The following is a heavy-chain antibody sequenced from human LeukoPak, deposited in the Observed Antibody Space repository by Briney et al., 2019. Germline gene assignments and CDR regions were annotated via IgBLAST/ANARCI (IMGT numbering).Heavy chain of an antibody. CDR1: GGTFSSYA. D-gene: IGHD1-26*01. Sequence: ASVKVSCKASGGTFSSYAISWVRQAPGQGLEWMGGIIPIFGTANYAQKFQGRVTITTDESTSTAYMELSSLRSEDTAVYYCARGGAALSHFDYWGQGTLVTVSS. CDR3: ARGGAALSHFDY. CDR2: IIPIFGTA. V-gene: IGHV1-69*05. J-gene: IGHJ4*02.